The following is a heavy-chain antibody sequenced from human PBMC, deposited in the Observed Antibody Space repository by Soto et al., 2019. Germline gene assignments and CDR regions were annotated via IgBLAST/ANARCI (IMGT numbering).Heavy chain of an antibody. CDR3: ARDDGFGVYSSSSYFDY. D-gene: IGHD6-6*01. V-gene: IGHV1-3*01. Sequence: ASVKVSCKASGYTFTSYAMHWVRQAPGQRLEWMGWINAGNGNTKYSQKFQGRVTITRDTSASTAYMELSSLRSEDTAVYYCARDDGFGVYSSSSYFDYWGQGTLVTVSS. CDR2: INAGNGNT. J-gene: IGHJ4*02. CDR1: GYTFTSYA.